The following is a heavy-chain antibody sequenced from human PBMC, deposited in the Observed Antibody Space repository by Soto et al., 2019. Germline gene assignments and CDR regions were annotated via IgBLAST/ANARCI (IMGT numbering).Heavy chain of an antibody. CDR1: GFTFDDYA. J-gene: IGHJ6*02. V-gene: IGHV3-9*01. CDR2: ISWNSANM. D-gene: IGHD3-16*01. CDR3: VKDISGRGSYYYYYGMDV. Sequence: GGSLRLSCAASGFTFDDYAMHWVRQAPGDGLEWVSVISWNSANMNYVDSVKARFTISRDNAKHSLSLQMNSLREEDTALYYCVKDISGRGSYYYYYGMDVWGQGT.